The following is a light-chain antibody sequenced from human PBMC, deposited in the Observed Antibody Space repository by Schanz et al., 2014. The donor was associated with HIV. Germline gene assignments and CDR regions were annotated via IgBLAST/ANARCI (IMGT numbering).Light chain of an antibody. V-gene: IGKV3-20*01. Sequence: EIVMTQSPATLSVSPGERATLSCRASQSVSSNVAWYQQKPGQAPSLLIYGASTRATGIPVRFSGSGSGTDFTLTISRLEPEDFAVYYCQQYGSSPRYTFGQGTKLEIK. CDR2: GAS. CDR3: QQYGSSPRYT. CDR1: QSVSSN. J-gene: IGKJ2*01.